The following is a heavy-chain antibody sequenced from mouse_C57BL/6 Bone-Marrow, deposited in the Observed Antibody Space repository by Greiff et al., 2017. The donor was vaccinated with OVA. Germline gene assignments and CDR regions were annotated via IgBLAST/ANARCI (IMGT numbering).Heavy chain of an antibody. V-gene: IGHV1-66*01. J-gene: IGHJ2*01. Sequence: QVQLKESGPELVKPGASVKISCKASGYSFTSYYIHWVKQRPGQGLEWIGWIYPGSGNTKYNEKFKGKATLTADTSSSTAYMQLSSLTSEDSAVYYCAREVTDYWGQGTTLTVSS. CDR2: IYPGSGNT. D-gene: IGHD2-2*01. CDR3: AREVTDY. CDR1: GYSFTSYY.